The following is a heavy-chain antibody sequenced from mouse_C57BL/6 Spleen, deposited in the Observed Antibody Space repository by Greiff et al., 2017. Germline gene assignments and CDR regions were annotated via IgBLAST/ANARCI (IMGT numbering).Heavy chain of an antibody. CDR2: ISNGGGST. CDR1: GFTFSDYY. Sequence: EVKVEESGGGLVQPGGSLKLSCAASGFTFSDYYMYWVRQTPEKRLEWVAYISNGGGSTYYPDTVKGRFTISRDNAKNTLYLQMSRLKSEDTAMYYCARHVNDGYYVGYAMDYWGQGTSVTVSS. V-gene: IGHV5-12*01. D-gene: IGHD2-3*01. J-gene: IGHJ4*01. CDR3: ARHVNDGYYVGYAMDY.